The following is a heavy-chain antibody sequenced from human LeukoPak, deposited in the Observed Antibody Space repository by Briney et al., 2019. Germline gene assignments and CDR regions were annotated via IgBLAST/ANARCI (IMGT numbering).Heavy chain of an antibody. CDR2: ISYDGSNK. V-gene: IGHV3-30*04. CDR3: ARSKGIAVAGTPPDY. D-gene: IGHD6-19*01. CDR1: GFTFSSYS. Sequence: SGGSLRLSCAASGFTFSSYSMHWVRQAPGKGLEWVAVISYDGSNKYYADSVKGRFTISRDNSKNTLSLRMNSLRAEDTAMYYCARSKGIAVAGTPPDYWGQGTLVTVSS. J-gene: IGHJ4*02.